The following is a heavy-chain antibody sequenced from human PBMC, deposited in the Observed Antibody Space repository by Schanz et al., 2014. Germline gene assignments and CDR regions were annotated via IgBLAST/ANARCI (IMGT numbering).Heavy chain of an antibody. Sequence: QVQLVQSGAEVKKPGASVKVSCKASGYTFTSYGISWVRQAPGQGLEWMGWISAYNGNTKYPQKLQGRVTMTTDTSTSTAYMALTDLRSDDTAAYYCARDRRFFDRDDLYYFDSWGQGTLVTVSS. CDR3: ARDRRFFDRDDLYYFDS. CDR1: GYTFTSYG. J-gene: IGHJ4*02. V-gene: IGHV1-18*01. CDR2: ISAYNGNT. D-gene: IGHD3-3*01.